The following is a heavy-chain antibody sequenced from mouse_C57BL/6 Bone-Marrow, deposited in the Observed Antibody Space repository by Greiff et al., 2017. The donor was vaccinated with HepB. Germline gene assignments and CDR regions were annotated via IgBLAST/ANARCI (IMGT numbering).Heavy chain of an antibody. V-gene: IGHV3-6*01. J-gene: IGHJ4*01. D-gene: IGHD1-1*01. CDR3: AREVGRDYGSSYAMDY. Sequence: EVKLMESGPGLVKPSQSLSLTCSVTGYSITSGYYWNWIRQFPGNKLEWMGYISYDGSNNYNPSLKNRISITRDTSKNQFFLKLNSVTTEDTATYYCAREVGRDYGSSYAMDYWGQGTSVTVSS. CDR1: GYSITSGYY. CDR2: ISYDGSN.